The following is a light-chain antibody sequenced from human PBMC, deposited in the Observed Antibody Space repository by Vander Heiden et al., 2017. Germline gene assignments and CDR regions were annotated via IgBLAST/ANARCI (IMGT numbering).Light chain of an antibody. CDR1: SSDVGSYNL. CDR3: CSYAGSSTHGV. J-gene: IGLJ2*01. CDR2: EVS. V-gene: IGLV2-23*02. Sequence: PGQSITIPCTGTSSDVGSYNLVSWYQQHPGKAPKLMIYEVSKRPSGVSNRFSGSKSGNTASLTISGLQAEDEADYYCCSYAGSSTHGVFGGGTKLTVL.